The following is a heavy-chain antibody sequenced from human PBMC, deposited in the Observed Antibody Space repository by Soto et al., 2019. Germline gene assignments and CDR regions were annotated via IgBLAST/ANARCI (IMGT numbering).Heavy chain of an antibody. CDR3: AKDRGSSGWYNSDAFDI. CDR2: ISGSGGST. V-gene: IGHV3-23*01. J-gene: IGHJ3*02. Sequence: PGGSLRLSCAASGFTFSSYAMSWVRQAPGKGLEWVSAISGSGGSTYYADSVKGRFTISRDNSKNTLYLQMNSLRAEDTAVYYCAKDRGSSGWYNSDAFDIWGQGTMVTVSS. D-gene: IGHD6-19*01. CDR1: GFTFSSYA.